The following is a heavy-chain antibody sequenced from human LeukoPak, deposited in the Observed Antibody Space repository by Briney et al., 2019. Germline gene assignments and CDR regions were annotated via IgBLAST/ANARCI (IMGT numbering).Heavy chain of an antibody. D-gene: IGHD2-15*01. CDR2: IWHDGSNK. J-gene: IGHJ1*01. Sequence: GGSLRLSCAASGFTFSSYGMHWVRQAPGKGLEWVAVIWHDGSNKYYADSVKGRFTISRDNSKNTLYLQMNSLRAEDTAVYYCARDPGCSGGSCYGEKEYFQHWGQGTLVTVSS. CDR3: ARDPGCSGGSCYGEKEYFQH. V-gene: IGHV3-33*01. CDR1: GFTFSSYG.